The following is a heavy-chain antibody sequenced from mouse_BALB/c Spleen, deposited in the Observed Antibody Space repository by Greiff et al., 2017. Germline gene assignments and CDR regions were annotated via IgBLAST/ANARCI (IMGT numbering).Heavy chain of an antibody. D-gene: IGHD1-1*01. CDR1: GYTFTSSW. CDR2: IHPNSGNT. V-gene: IGHV1S130*01. J-gene: IGHJ2*01. CDR3: ARSDYYGSSHPFDY. Sequence: QVQLQQSGSVLVRPGASVKLSCKASGYTFTSSWMHWAKQRPGQGLEWIGEIHPNSGNTNYNEKFKGKATLTVDTSSSTAYVDLSSLTSEDSAVYYCARSDYYGSSHPFDYWGQGTTLTVSS.